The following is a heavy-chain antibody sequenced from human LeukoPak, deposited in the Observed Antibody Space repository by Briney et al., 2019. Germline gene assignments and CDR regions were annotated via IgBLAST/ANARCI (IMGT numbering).Heavy chain of an antibody. CDR1: GFTFSSYA. J-gene: IGHJ4*02. Sequence: GGSLRLSCAASGFTFSSYAMSWVRQAPGKGLERVSAISGSGGSTYYADSVEGRFTISRDNSKNTLYLQMNSLRAEDTAVYYCAKTHEPYYDILTGTYYWGQGTLVTVSS. V-gene: IGHV3-23*01. D-gene: IGHD3-9*01. CDR3: AKTHEPYYDILTGTYY. CDR2: ISGSGGST.